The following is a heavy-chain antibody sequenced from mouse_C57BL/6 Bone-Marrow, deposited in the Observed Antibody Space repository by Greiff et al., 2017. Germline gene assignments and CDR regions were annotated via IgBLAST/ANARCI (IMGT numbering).Heavy chain of an antibody. V-gene: IGHV1-9*01. D-gene: IGHD1-1*01. CDR2: ILPGSGST. J-gene: IGHJ3*01. CDR1: GYTFTGYW. Sequence: QVQLQQSGAELMKPGASVKLSCKATGYTFTGYWIEWVKQRPGHGLEWIGEILPGSGSTNYNEKFKGKATFTAATSSNTAYMQLSSLTTEDSAIYYCARLGSSYYYGSSSFAYWGQGTLVTVSA. CDR3: ARLGSSYYYGSSSFAY.